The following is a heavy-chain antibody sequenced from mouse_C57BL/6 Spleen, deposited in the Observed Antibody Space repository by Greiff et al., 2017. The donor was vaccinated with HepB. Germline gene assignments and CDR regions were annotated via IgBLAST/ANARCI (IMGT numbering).Heavy chain of an antibody. Sequence: QVQLQQSGAELVRPGSSVKLSCKASGYTFTSYWMHWVKQRPIQGLEWIGNIDPSDSETHYNQKFKDKATLTVDKSSSTAYMQLSSLTSEDSAVYYCARRGNWDYAMDYWGQGTSVTVSS. D-gene: IGHD4-1*01. CDR2: IDPSDSET. J-gene: IGHJ4*01. CDR3: ARRGNWDYAMDY. CDR1: GYTFTSYW. V-gene: IGHV1-52*01.